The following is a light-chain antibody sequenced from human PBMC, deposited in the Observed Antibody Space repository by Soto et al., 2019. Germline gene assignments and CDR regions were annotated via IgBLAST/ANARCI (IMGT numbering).Light chain of an antibody. CDR3: QQYNSYST. V-gene: IGKV1-5*01. Sequence: DIQMTQSPSTLSASVGDRVTITCRASQSIGSWLAWYQQKPGKAPKLLIYDASSLESGVPSRFSGSVSGTEFTLTISSLQPDDFATYYCQQYNSYSTFGQGTKVEIK. CDR2: DAS. J-gene: IGKJ1*01. CDR1: QSIGSW.